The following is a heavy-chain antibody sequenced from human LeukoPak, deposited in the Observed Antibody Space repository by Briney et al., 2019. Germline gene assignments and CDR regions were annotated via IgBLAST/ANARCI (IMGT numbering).Heavy chain of an antibody. J-gene: IGHJ5*02. CDR3: ARGPHDILRSGPRARARERKFDP. V-gene: IGHV4-34*01. CDR2: INHSGST. D-gene: IGHD3-9*01. CDR1: GGSFSGYY. Sequence: TPSETLSLTCAVYGGSFSGYYWSWIRQPPGKGLEWIGEINHSGSTNYNPSLKSRVTISVDTSKNQFSLKLSSVTAADTAVYYCARGPHDILRSGPRARARERKFDPWGQGTLVTVSS.